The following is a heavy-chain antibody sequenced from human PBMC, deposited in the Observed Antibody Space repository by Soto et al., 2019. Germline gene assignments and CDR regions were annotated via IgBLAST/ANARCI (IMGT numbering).Heavy chain of an antibody. J-gene: IGHJ6*02. Sequence: GASVKVSCKASGGTFSSYAISWVRQAPGQGLEWMAGIIPIFGTANYAQKFQGRVTITADESTSTAYMELSSLRSEDTAVYYCASDSPAPAMVRGVIPPPRYYGIHVWGQGSKVTVYS. V-gene: IGHV1-69*13. CDR2: IIPIFGTA. D-gene: IGHD3-10*01. CDR3: ASDSPAPAMVRGVIPPPRYYGIHV. CDR1: GGTFSSYA.